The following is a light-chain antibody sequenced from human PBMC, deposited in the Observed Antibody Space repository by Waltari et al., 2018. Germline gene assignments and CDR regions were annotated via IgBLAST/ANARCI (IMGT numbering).Light chain of an antibody. CDR2: SSS. Sequence: QSVLTQPPSASGTPGQRVTISCSGTSSNIGRNSVNCYQQLPGMAPKLLIYSSSQRPSGVPDRFSASKSGTSATLAISGPQSEDEADYYCAAWDDSLTLVVFGGGTKLTVL. V-gene: IGLV1-44*01. CDR3: AAWDDSLTLVV. CDR1: SSNIGRNS. J-gene: IGLJ2*01.